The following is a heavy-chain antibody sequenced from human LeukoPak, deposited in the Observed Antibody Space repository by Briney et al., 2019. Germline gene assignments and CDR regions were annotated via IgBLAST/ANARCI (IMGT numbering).Heavy chain of an antibody. D-gene: IGHD3-22*01. J-gene: IGHJ4*02. CDR3: ARHGREYYYDSSGYLDY. CDR2: IDPSDSYT. CDR1: GYSFTSYW. V-gene: IGHV5-10-1*01. Sequence: GESLKISCQGSGYSFTSYWISWVRQMPGKGLEWMGRIDPSDSYTNYSPSFQGHVTISADKSISTAYLQWSSLKASDTAMYYCARHGREYYYDSSGYLDYWGQGTLVTVSS.